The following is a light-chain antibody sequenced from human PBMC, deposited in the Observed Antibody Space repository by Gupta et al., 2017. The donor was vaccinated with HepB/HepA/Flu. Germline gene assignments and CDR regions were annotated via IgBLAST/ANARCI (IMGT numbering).Light chain of an antibody. CDR2: DAS. Sequence: IVMTQSPATLSFSPGERGTLSCRASHSVDSHLGWYQQKPGQTPRLLIFDASTTATGFPARFSGSASGTDFTLTISILHSEDFAIYYCQQENNWPWTFGQGTKVEVK. J-gene: IGKJ1*01. CDR3: QQENNWPWT. V-gene: IGKV3-15*01. CDR1: HSVDSH.